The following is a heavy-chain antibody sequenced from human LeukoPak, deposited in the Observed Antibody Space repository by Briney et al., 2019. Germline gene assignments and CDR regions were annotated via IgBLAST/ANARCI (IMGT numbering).Heavy chain of an antibody. CDR3: ARSSPGYDFWSGYLNY. CDR1: GGSISSSSYY. Sequence: SETLSLTCTVSGGSISSSSYYWGWIRQPPGKGLEWIGSIYYSGSTYYNPSLKSRVTISVDTSKNQFSLKLSSVTAADTAVYYCARSSPGYDFWSGYLNYWGQGTLVTVSS. CDR2: IYYSGST. D-gene: IGHD3-3*01. J-gene: IGHJ4*02. V-gene: IGHV4-39*07.